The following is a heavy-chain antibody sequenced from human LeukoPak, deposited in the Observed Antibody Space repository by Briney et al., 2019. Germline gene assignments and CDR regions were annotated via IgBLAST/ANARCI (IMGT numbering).Heavy chain of an antibody. Sequence: GGSLRLSCAASGFTFSSYWMNWVRQAPGKGLVWVSRIASDGSSTTYADSVKGRFSISRDNAKNTLYLQMNSLRVEDTAVYYCAKARTYYDSSGYAYDYWGQGTLVTVSS. CDR3: AKARTYYDSSGYAYDY. J-gene: IGHJ4*02. V-gene: IGHV3-74*01. CDR1: GFTFSSYW. CDR2: IASDGSST. D-gene: IGHD3-22*01.